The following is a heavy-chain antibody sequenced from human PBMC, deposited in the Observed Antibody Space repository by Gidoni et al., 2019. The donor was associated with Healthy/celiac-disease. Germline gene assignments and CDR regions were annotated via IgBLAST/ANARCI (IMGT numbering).Heavy chain of an antibody. V-gene: IGHV1-69*01. CDR2: IIPIFGTA. Sequence: QVQLVQSGAEVKKPGSSVKVSCKASGGTFSSYAISWVRQAPGQGLEWMGGIIPIFGTANYAQKFQGRVTITADESTSTAYKELSSLRSEDTAVYYCATPGGGDVDTATGRDLPYGMDVWGQGTTVTVSS. CDR1: GGTFSSYA. CDR3: ATPGGGDVDTATGRDLPYGMDV. D-gene: IGHD5-18*01. J-gene: IGHJ6*02.